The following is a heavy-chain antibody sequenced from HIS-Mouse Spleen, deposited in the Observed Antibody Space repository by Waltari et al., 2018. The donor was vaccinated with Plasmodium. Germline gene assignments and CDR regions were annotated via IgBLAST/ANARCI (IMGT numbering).Heavy chain of an antibody. J-gene: IGHJ4*02. CDR1: GFTFGSYV. CDR2: ISSSSSTI. Sequence: EVQLVESGGGLVQPGGSLRLSCAASGFTFGSYVMNWLRQAPGKGLEWVSYISSSSSTIYYADSVKGRFTISRDNAKNSLYLQMNSLRDEDTAVYYCARVVTIFGVVIDYWGQGTLVTVSS. V-gene: IGHV3-48*02. D-gene: IGHD3-3*01. CDR3: ARVVTIFGVVIDY.